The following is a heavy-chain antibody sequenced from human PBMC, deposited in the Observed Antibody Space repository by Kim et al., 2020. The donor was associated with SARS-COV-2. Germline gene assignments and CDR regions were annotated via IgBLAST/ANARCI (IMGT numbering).Heavy chain of an antibody. CDR2: IYYSGST. Sequence: SETLSLTCTVSGGSISSSSYYWGWIRQPPGKGLEWIGSIYYSGSTYYNPSLKSRVTISVDTSKNQFSLKLSSVTAADTAVYYCARQAIRFGELLSDYYYYYGMDVWGHGTTVTVSS. D-gene: IGHD3-10*01. V-gene: IGHV4-39*01. CDR3: ARQAIRFGELLSDYYYYYGMDV. CDR1: GGSISSSSYY. J-gene: IGHJ6*02.